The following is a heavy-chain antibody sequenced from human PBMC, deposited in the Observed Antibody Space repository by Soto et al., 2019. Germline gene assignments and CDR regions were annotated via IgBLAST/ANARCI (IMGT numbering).Heavy chain of an antibody. CDR2: IYYSGST. CDR3: ARGFDIAVAGTNYYYGMDV. V-gene: IGHV4-31*03. Sequence: SETLSLTCTVSGGSISSGGYYWSWIRQHPGKGLEWIGYIYYSGSTYYNPSLKSRVTISVDTSKNQFSLKLSSVTAADTAVYYCARGFDIAVAGTNYYYGMDVWGQGTTVTVSS. CDR1: GGSISSGGYY. J-gene: IGHJ6*02. D-gene: IGHD6-19*01.